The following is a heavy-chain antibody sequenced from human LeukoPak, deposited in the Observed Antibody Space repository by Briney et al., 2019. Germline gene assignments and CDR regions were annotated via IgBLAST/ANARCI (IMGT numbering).Heavy chain of an antibody. V-gene: IGHV3-23*01. Sequence: PGGSLRLSCAASGFTFSSYAMSWVRRAPGKGLEWVSAISGGGGSAYYADSVKGRFTISRDNFKNTLYLQMNSLRAEDTAVYYCAKTSGGNYWGQGTLDTVSS. J-gene: IGHJ4*02. CDR2: ISGGGGSA. D-gene: IGHD4-23*01. CDR3: AKTSGGNY. CDR1: GFTFSSYA.